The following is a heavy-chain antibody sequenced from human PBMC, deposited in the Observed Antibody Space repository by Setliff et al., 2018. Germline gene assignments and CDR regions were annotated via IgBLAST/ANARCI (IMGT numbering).Heavy chain of an antibody. Sequence: PSETLSLTCTVSGFSINSGTHFWGWIRQPPGKGLEWIGRIHYSGNTYYNASLKSRVIISVDTAQNQFSLSLSSMTAADTAVYYCARTGTYRYFDYWGQGALVTVSS. J-gene: IGHJ4*02. D-gene: IGHD1-1*01. CDR1: GFSINSGTHF. CDR2: IHYSGNT. CDR3: ARTGTYRYFDY. V-gene: IGHV4-39*01.